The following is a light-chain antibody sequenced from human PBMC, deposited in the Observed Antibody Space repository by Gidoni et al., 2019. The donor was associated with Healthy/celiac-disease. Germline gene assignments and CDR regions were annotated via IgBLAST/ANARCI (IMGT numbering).Light chain of an antibody. Sequence: EIVLTQSPGTLSLSPGERATLSCRASQSVSSSYLAWYQQKPGQAPRLLIYGASSRATGIPDRFSGSGSGTDFTLTISRLEPEDFAVYYCQQYGSSRWTFGQXTKVEI. J-gene: IGKJ1*01. CDR2: GAS. CDR3: QQYGSSRWT. V-gene: IGKV3-20*01. CDR1: QSVSSSY.